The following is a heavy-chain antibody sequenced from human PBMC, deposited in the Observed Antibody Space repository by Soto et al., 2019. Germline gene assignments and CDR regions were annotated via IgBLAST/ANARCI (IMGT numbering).Heavy chain of an antibody. D-gene: IGHD1-7*01. Sequence: QEHLVESGGGVVQPGRSLSLSCAASGFSFTNYGMHWVRQAPGKGLEWVAVISYDGNNQHYADSVKGRFTISRDTSNNSVSLQMHSLRPEDTAVYYWARYTWNCGNDYWGPGTLVTVSS. V-gene: IGHV3-30*03. J-gene: IGHJ4*02. CDR1: GFSFTNYG. CDR3: ARYTWNCGNDY. CDR2: ISYDGNNQ.